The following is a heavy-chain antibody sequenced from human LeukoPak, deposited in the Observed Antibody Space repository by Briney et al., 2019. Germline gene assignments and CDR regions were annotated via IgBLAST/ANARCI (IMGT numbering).Heavy chain of an antibody. CDR1: GFTFRSHW. CDR3: ARGAVGY. Sequence: HTGGSLRLSCAASGFTFRSHWMSWVRQAPGKGLEWVANIKEDGSEKYYVDSVKGRFTISRDNANNSLYLQMNSLRVEDTAVYYCARGAVGYWGQGTLVTVSS. CDR2: IKEDGSEK. V-gene: IGHV3-7*01. J-gene: IGHJ4*02.